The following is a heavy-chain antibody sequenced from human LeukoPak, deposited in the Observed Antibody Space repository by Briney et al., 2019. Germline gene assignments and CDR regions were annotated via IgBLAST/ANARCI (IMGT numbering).Heavy chain of an antibody. J-gene: IGHJ3*02. Sequence: GGSLRLSCAASGFTFNNYGMHWVRQAPGKGLEWLAVISYDGSNKYYADSVKGRFTISRDNSKNTLYLQMNSLRAEDTAVYYCAKESGSYPPGSFDIWGQGTMVTVSS. V-gene: IGHV3-30*18. CDR1: GFTFNNYG. CDR3: AKESGSYPPGSFDI. CDR2: ISYDGSNK. D-gene: IGHD1-26*01.